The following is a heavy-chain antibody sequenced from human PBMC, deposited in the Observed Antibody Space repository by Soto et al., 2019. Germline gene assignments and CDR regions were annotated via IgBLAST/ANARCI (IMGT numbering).Heavy chain of an antibody. CDR3: ARWTSGWYFDI. V-gene: IGHV3-64*01. Sequence: EVQLVESGGGLVQPGGSLRLSCAASGFMFNSYAMHWVRQAPGKGLEYVSAISSLGDSTFYANSVKDRFTISRDNSITTLYLQMVSPRAEDMAVCYCARWTSGWYFDIWGRGTLVTVSS. CDR1: GFMFNSYA. D-gene: IGHD7-27*01. J-gene: IGHJ2*01. CDR2: ISSLGDST.